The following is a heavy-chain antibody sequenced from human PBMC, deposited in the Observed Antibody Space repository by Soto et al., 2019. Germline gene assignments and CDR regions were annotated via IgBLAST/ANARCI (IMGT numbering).Heavy chain of an antibody. V-gene: IGHV3-30*18. CDR1: GFTFSSYG. J-gene: IGHJ6*02. CDR2: ISYDGSNK. CDR3: AKEMAAAGYYGMDV. D-gene: IGHD6-13*01. Sequence: QVQLVESGGGVVQPGRSLRLSCAASGFTFSSYGMHWVRQAPGKGLEWVAVISYDGSNKYYADSVKGRFTISRDNSKNTLYLQMNSLRAEDTAVYYWAKEMAAAGYYGMDVWGQGTTVTVSS.